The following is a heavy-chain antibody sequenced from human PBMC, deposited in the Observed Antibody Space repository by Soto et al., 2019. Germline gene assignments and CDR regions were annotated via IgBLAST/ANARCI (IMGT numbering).Heavy chain of an antibody. Sequence: GGSLRLSCAASGFSLSRYAMHWVSQAPGKGLEWVAVIWYDESNKYYAGSVKCRFTISRDKSKNTLYLQMNSLRAEDTAVYYCARGGDYYCCMNGWGQGTTVTVSS. V-gene: IGHV3-33*01. CDR3: ARGGDYYCCMNG. CDR2: IWYDESNK. J-gene: IGHJ6*02. CDR1: GFSLSRYA.